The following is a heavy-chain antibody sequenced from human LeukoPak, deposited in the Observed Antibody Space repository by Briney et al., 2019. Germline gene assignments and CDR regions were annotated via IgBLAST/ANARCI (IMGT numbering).Heavy chain of an antibody. CDR1: GFTFSSYW. CDR3: AREGDYRNPFDY. V-gene: IGHV3-74*01. Sequence: GGSLRLSCAASGFTFSSYWMHWVRQAPGKGLVWVSHINSDGSSTSYADSVKGRFTISRDNAKNTLYLQMNSLRAEDTAVFYCAREGDYRNPFDYWGQGTLVTVSS. D-gene: IGHD4-11*01. CDR2: INSDGSST. J-gene: IGHJ4*02.